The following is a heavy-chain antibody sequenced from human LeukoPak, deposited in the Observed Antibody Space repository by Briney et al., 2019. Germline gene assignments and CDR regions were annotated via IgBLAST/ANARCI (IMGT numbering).Heavy chain of an antibody. CDR2: IKHSGST. Sequence: SETLFLTCAVYGGSFSGYYWSWIRHPPGRGLEWIGEIKHSGSTNYNPSLKSRVTISVDTSKNQFSLKLSSVTAADTAVYYCARILIDYYDSSGYYRGHFDYWGQGTLVTVSS. V-gene: IGHV4-34*01. CDR3: ARILIDYYDSSGYYRGHFDY. CDR1: GGSFSGYY. D-gene: IGHD3-22*01. J-gene: IGHJ4*02.